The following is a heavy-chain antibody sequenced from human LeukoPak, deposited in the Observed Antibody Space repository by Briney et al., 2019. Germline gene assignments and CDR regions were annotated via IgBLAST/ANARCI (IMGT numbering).Heavy chain of an antibody. D-gene: IGHD6-19*01. CDR1: GFTFSSYA. J-gene: IGHJ4*02. CDR2: ISGSGGST. Sequence: GGSLRLSCAASGFTFSSYAMSWVRQAPGKGLEWVSAISGSGGSTYYADSVKGRFTISRDNSKNTLYLQMNSLRAEDTAVYYCARDLAVAENSGYFDYWGQGTLVTVSS. V-gene: IGHV3-23*01. CDR3: ARDLAVAENSGYFDY.